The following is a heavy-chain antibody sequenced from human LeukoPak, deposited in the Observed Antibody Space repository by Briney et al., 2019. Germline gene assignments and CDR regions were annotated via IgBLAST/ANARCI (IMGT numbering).Heavy chain of an antibody. CDR2: IYSGGST. Sequence: GGSLGLSCAASGFTVSSNYMSWVRQAPGKGLEWVSVIYSGGSTYYADSVKGRFTISRDNSKNTLYLQMNSLRAEDTAVYYCARGPPLFGEHYYYYGMDVWGQGTTVTVSS. D-gene: IGHD3-10*01. J-gene: IGHJ6*02. CDR3: ARGPPLFGEHYYYYGMDV. V-gene: IGHV3-66*02. CDR1: GFTVSSNY.